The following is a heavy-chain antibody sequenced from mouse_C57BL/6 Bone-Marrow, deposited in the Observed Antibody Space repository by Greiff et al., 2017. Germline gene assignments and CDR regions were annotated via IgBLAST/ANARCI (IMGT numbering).Heavy chain of an antibody. CDR2: IYPRSGNT. D-gene: IGHD2-5*01. CDR3: AREGAYYSNYDFAY. V-gene: IGHV1-81*01. J-gene: IGHJ3*01. CDR1: GYTFTSYG. Sequence: QVQLQQSGAELARPVASVKLSCKASGYTFTSYGISWVKQRTGQGLEWIGEIYPRSGNTYYNEKFKGKATLTADKSSSTAYMELRSLTSEDSAVYFCAREGAYYSNYDFAYWGQGTLVTVSA.